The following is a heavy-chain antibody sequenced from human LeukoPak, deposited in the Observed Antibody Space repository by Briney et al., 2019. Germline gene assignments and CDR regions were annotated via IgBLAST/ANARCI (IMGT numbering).Heavy chain of an antibody. CDR2: ISYDGSNK. Sequence: GGSLRLSCAASGFTFSSYAMHWVRQAPGKGLEWVAVISYDGSNKYYADSVKGRFTISRDNSKNTLYLQMNSLRAEDTAVYYCARGSFPRYYYYGMDVWGQGTTVTVSS. CDR3: ARGSFPRYYYYGMDV. D-gene: IGHD3-10*01. J-gene: IGHJ6*02. CDR1: GFTFSSYA. V-gene: IGHV3-30*04.